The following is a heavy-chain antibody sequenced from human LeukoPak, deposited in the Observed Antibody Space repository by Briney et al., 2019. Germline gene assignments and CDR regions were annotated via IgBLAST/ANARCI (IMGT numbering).Heavy chain of an antibody. D-gene: IGHD7-27*01. CDR1: GFTFSSYA. V-gene: IGHV3-64*01. CDR2: ISSNGGST. J-gene: IGHJ6*03. Sequence: GGSLRLSCAASGFTFSSYAMHWVRQAPGKGLEYVSAISSNGGSTYYANSVKGRFTISRDNSKNTLYLQMGSLRAEDMAVYYCARRSLGYYYYMDVWGKGTTVTISS. CDR3: ARRSLGYYYYMDV.